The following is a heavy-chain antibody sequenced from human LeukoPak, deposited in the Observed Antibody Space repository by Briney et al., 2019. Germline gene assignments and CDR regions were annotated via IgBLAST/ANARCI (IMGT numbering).Heavy chain of an antibody. J-gene: IGHJ4*02. CDR2: IYHSGST. CDR3: ARDSGLLWFGGFDY. V-gene: IGHV4-38-2*02. Sequence: PSETLSLTCAVSGYSISSGYYWGWIRQPPGKGLGWIGSIYHSGSTCYNPSLKSRVTISVDTSKNQFSLKLSSVTAADTAVYYCARDSGLLWFGGFDYWGQGTLVTVSS. D-gene: IGHD3-10*01. CDR1: GYSISSGYY.